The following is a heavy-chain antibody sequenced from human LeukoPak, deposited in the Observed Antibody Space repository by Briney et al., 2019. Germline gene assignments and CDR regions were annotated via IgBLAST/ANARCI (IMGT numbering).Heavy chain of an antibody. D-gene: IGHD5-12*01. CDR2: TIYKSKWFN. J-gene: IGHJ4*02. CDR3: VRSGYTAWLDY. Sequence: LQTLSLTCALSGDSLSTNSGAWNWIRQSPSRGLEWLGKTIYKSKWFNEYAVALEGQMTINPDTSKNQFSMQLKSVTPEDTAVYYCVRSGYTAWLDYWGGGILV. CDR1: GDSLSTNSGA. V-gene: IGHV6-1*01.